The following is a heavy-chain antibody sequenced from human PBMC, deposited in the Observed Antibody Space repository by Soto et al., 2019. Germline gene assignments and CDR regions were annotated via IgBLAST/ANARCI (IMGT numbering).Heavy chain of an antibody. CDR2: IYYSGST. CDR1: GGSISSSSYY. J-gene: IGHJ6*02. Sequence: LSLTCTVSGGSISSSSYYWGWIRQSPGKGLEWIGSIYYSGSTYYSPSLKSRVTISVDTSKNQFSLKLSSVTAADTAVYYCARAFGGWARGGLYGMDVWGQGTTVTVSS. CDR3: ARAFGGWARGGLYGMDV. D-gene: IGHD1-26*01. V-gene: IGHV4-39*01.